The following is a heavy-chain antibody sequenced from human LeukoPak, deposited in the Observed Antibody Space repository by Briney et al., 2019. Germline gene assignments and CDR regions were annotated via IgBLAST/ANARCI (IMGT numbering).Heavy chain of an antibody. J-gene: IGHJ4*02. Sequence: GGSLRLSCAASGFTFSSYSMNWVRQAPGKGLEWVSSISSSSSYIYYADSVKGRFTISRDNAKNSLYLQMNSLRAEDTAVYYCARHRLDCSGGSCYYYYFDYWGQGTLVTVSS. CDR1: GFTFSSYS. CDR2: ISSSSSYI. D-gene: IGHD2-15*01. V-gene: IGHV3-21*01. CDR3: ARHRLDCSGGSCYYYYFDY.